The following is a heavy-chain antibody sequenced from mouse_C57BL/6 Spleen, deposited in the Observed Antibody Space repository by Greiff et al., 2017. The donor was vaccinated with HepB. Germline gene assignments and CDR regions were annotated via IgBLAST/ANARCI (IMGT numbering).Heavy chain of an antibody. CDR3: ARIYYGSSPWFAY. D-gene: IGHD1-1*01. J-gene: IGHJ3*01. V-gene: IGHV5-17*01. CDR1: GFTFSDYG. Sequence: EVKVEESGGGLVKPGGSLKLSCAASGFTFSDYGMHWVRQAPEKGLEWVAYISSGSSTNYYADTVKGRFTLSRDNAKNTLFLQLTSLRSEDTAMYYCARIYYGSSPWFAYWGQGTLVTVSA. CDR2: ISSGSSTN.